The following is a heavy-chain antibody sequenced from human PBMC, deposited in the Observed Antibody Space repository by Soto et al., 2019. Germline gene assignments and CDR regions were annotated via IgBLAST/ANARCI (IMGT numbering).Heavy chain of an antibody. CDR2: ISSSATT. V-gene: IGHV4-59*08. D-gene: IGHD5-12*01. CDR1: GASISIDY. CDR3: MRYDSYGGKSDQFCH. Sequence: PSETLSLTCTVSGASISIDYCSWIRQPPGKGLEWIGVISSSATTNYNPSLQSRATVSIATSKTQFSLKLISVTAAAPAGHYFMRYDSYGGKSDQFCHWGQGNPVNVSS. J-gene: IGHJ4*02.